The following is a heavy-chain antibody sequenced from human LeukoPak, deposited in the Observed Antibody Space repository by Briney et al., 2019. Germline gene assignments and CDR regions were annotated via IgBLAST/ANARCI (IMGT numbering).Heavy chain of an antibody. J-gene: IGHJ5*02. V-gene: IGHV4-59*05. Sequence: SETLSLTCTVSGGSISSYYWSWIRQPPGKGLEWIGSIYYSGSTYYNPSLKSRVTISVDTSKNQFSLKLSSVTAADTAVYYCARPYLRGTVVNNWFDPWGQGTLVTVSS. CDR3: ARPYLRGTVVNNWFDP. D-gene: IGHD4-23*01. CDR2: IYYSGST. CDR1: GGSISSYY.